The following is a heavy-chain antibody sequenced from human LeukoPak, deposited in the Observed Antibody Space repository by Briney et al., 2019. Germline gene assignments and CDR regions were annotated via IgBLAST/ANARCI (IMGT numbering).Heavy chain of an antibody. D-gene: IGHD5-12*01. V-gene: IGHV3-30*04. CDR1: GFTFSTYA. CDR2: ISYDGSNK. CDR3: ARVRYSGYDFQPSAEYFHH. Sequence: GGSLRLSCAASGFTFSTYAMHWARQASGKGLDWVAVISYDGSNKYYADSVKGRFTISRDNSENTLYLQMNSLRAEDTAVYYCARVRYSGYDFQPSAEYFHHWGQGTLVTVSS. J-gene: IGHJ1*01.